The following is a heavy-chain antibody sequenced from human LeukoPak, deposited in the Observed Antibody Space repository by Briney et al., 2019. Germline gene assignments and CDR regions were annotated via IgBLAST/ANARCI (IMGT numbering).Heavy chain of an antibody. CDR3: AKYLYSSSSGVDY. CDR1: GFTFSSYW. CDR2: IKQDGSEK. J-gene: IGHJ4*02. V-gene: IGHV3-7*01. D-gene: IGHD6-6*01. Sequence: GGSLRLSCAASGFTFSSYWMSWVRQAPGKGLEWVANIKQDGSEKYYVDSVKGRFTISRDNAKNSLYLQMNSLRAEDTAVYYCAKYLYSSSSGVDYWGQGTLVTVSS.